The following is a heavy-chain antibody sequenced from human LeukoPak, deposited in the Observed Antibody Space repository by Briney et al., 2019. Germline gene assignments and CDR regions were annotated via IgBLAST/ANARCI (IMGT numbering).Heavy chain of an antibody. J-gene: IGHJ4*02. CDR1: GDSISTTNYY. D-gene: IGHD6-13*01. CDR3: ARLPSGYTSSLGVFDY. Sequence: SETLSLTCAVSGDSISTTNYYWGWIRQPPGKGLEWIGIIYYSGITHYNPSLKSRVTILVDTSKNQFSLKLSSVTAADTAIYYCARLPSGYTSSLGVFDYWGQGTLVTASS. CDR2: IYYSGIT. V-gene: IGHV4-39*01.